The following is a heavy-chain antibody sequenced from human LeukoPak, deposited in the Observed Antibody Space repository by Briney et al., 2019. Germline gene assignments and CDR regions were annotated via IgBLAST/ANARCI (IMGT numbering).Heavy chain of an antibody. CDR3: ARPTTVTTISADAFDI. CDR2: ISYDGGNK. Sequence: GGSLRLSCAASGFTFSSYAMHWVRQAPGKGLEWVAVISYDGGNKYYADSVKGRFTISRDNAQNSLYLQMNSLRAEDSSVYYCARPTTVTTISADAFDIWGQGTMVTVSS. V-gene: IGHV3-30-3*01. D-gene: IGHD4-17*01. J-gene: IGHJ3*02. CDR1: GFTFSSYA.